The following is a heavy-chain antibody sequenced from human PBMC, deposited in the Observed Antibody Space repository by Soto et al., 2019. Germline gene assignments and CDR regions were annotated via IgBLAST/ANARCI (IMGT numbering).Heavy chain of an antibody. Sequence: SETLSLTCTVSGGSISSSSYYWGWIRQPPGKGLEWIGSIYYSGSTYYNPSLKSRVTISVDTSKNQFSLKLSSVTAADTAVYYCARYAPNWFDPWGQGTLVTVSS. CDR1: GGSISSSSYY. J-gene: IGHJ5*02. CDR3: ARYAPNWFDP. CDR2: IYYSGST. V-gene: IGHV4-39*01.